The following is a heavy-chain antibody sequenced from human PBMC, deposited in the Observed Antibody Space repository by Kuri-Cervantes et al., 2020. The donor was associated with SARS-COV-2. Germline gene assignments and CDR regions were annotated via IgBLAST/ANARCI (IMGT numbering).Heavy chain of an antibody. V-gene: IGHV4-59*12. D-gene: IGHD3-10*01. CDR3: ASELGYYGSGSPFDY. CDR1: GGSISSYY. CDR2: VNHNGGA. Sequence: GSLRLSCTVSGGSISSYYWSWIRQPAGKGLEWIGEVNHNGGANYNPSFRSRVTISVDPSKAQFSLNLMYVTAADTAVYYCASELGYYGSGSPFDYWGQGTLVTVSS. J-gene: IGHJ4*02.